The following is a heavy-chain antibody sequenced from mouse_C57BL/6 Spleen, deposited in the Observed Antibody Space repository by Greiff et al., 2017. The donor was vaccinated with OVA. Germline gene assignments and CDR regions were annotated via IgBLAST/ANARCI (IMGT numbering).Heavy chain of an antibody. CDR1: GFTFSSYA. J-gene: IGHJ2*01. D-gene: IGHD2-3*01. CDR2: ISDGGSYT. V-gene: IGHV5-4*01. Sequence: EVKLMESGGGLVKPGGSLKLSCAASGFTFSSYAMSWVRQTPEKRLEWVATISDGGSYTYYTDNVKGRFTISRDNAKNNLYLQMSHLNAEDTAMYYCARDEGYYDYWGQGTTLTVSS. CDR3: ARDEGYYDY.